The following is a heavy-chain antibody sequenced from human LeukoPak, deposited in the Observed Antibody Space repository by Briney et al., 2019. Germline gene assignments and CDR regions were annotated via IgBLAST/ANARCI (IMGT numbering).Heavy chain of an antibody. CDR1: GGSISSDH. CDR3: ARQASGSGTYYALYFFDF. V-gene: IGHV4-59*08. Sequence: SETLSLTCTVSGGSISSDHWSWIRQPPGKGLEWIGYIYYSGNTNYNPSLKSRVTISVDTSKNQFSLKLSSVTAADTAVYYCARQASGSGTYYALYFFDFWGQGTLVTVSS. D-gene: IGHD3-10*01. J-gene: IGHJ4*02. CDR2: IYYSGNT.